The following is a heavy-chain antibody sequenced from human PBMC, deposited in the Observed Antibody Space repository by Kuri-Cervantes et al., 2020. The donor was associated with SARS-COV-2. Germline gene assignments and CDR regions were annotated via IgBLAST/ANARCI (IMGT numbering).Heavy chain of an antibody. D-gene: IGHD3-22*01. CDR3: AKLGIVRIVVVISEYYFDY. CDR1: GFTFSSYA. V-gene: IGHV3-30-3*02. CDR2: ISYDGSNK. J-gene: IGHJ4*02. Sequence: GGSLRLSCAASGFTFSSYAMHWVRQAPGKGLEWVAVISYDGSNKYYADSVKGRFTISRDNSKNTLYLQMNSLRAEDTAVYYCAKLGIVRIVVVISEYYFDYWGQGTLVTVSS.